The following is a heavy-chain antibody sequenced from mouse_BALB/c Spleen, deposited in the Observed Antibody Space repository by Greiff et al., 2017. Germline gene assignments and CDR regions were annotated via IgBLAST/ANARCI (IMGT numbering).Heavy chain of an antibody. CDR3: ASGDYEGFAY. CDR1: GYTFTSYW. V-gene: IGHV1-7*01. D-gene: IGHD2-4*01. Sequence: VKVVESGAELAKPGASVKMSCKASGYTFTSYWMHWVKQRPGQGLEWIGYINPSTGYTEYNQKFKDKATLTADKSSSTAYMQLSSLTSEDSAVYYCASGDYEGFAYWGQGTLVTVSA. CDR2: INPSTGYT. J-gene: IGHJ3*01.